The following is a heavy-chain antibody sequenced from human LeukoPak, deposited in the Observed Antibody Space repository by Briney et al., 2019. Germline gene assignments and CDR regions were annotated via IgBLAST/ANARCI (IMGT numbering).Heavy chain of an antibody. J-gene: IGHJ4*02. CDR3: ASTEFRELSGPASNFDY. V-gene: IGHV4-34*01. CDR2: INHSGST. CDR1: GGSFSGYY. D-gene: IGHD3-10*01. Sequence: SETLSLTCAVYGGSFSGYYWSWIRQPPGKGLEWIGEINHSGSTNYNPSLKSRVTISVDTSKNQFSLKLSSVTAADTAVYYCASTEFRELSGPASNFDYWGQGTLVTVSP.